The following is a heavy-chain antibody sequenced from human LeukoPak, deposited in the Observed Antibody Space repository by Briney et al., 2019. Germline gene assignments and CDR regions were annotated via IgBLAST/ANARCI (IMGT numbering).Heavy chain of an antibody. V-gene: IGHV1-18*01. D-gene: IGHD6-19*01. CDR3: ARADSSGWLYYFDY. CDR2: ISAYNGNT. Sequence: ASEKVSCKASGYTFTSYGISWVRQAPGQGLEWMGWISAYNGNTNYAQKLQGRVTMTTDTSTSTAYMELRSLRSDDTAVYYCARADSSGWLYYFDYWGQGTLVAVSS. CDR1: GYTFTSYG. J-gene: IGHJ4*02.